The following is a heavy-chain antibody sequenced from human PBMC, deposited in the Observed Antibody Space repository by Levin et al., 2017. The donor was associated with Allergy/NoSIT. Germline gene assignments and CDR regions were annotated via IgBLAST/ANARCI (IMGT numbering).Heavy chain of an antibody. J-gene: IGHJ6*03. CDR3: ARDLEGFSGYKPYCYTDV. Sequence: SETLSLTCSVSGDSISRGFYYWSWIRQPAGEGLEWIGRIYVTGSTTYSPSLKSRVTISLDRSKDQVSLKINSVTAADTAVYYCARDLEGFSGYKPYCYTDVWGKGTTVSVSS. CDR2: IYVTGST. CDR1: GDSISRGFYY. V-gene: IGHV4-61*02. D-gene: IGHD5-12*01.